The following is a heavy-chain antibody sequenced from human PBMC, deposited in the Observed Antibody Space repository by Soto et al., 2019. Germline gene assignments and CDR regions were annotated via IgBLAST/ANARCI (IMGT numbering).Heavy chain of an antibody. CDR1: GGSFSAYY. Sequence: SETLSLTCAVYGGSFSAYYWSWIRQPPGKGLEWVGIINHSGSTNYNPSLKSRVTISVDTSKNQFSLKLSSVTAADTAEYYCARADGYHYGSSYYYHGMDVWGQGTPVTV. D-gene: IGHD5-18*01. CDR3: ARADGYHYGSSYYYHGMDV. J-gene: IGHJ6*02. CDR2: INHSGST. V-gene: IGHV4-34*01.